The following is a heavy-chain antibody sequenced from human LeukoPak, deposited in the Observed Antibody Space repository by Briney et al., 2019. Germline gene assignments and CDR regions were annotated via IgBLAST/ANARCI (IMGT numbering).Heavy chain of an antibody. CDR1: GGSFSGYY. Sequence: SETLSLTCAVYGGSFSGYYWSWIRQPPGKGLEWIGEINHSGSTNCNPSLKSRVTISVDTSKNQFSLKLSSVTAADTAVYYCARRSSRGIAARPIDYWGQGTLVTVSS. V-gene: IGHV4-34*01. CDR3: ARRSSRGIAARPIDY. J-gene: IGHJ4*02. CDR2: INHSGST. D-gene: IGHD6-6*01.